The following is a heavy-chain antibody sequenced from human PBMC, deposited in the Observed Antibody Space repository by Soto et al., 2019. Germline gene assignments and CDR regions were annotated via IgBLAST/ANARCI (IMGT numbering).Heavy chain of an antibody. CDR3: ATGDAWEVLLAF. D-gene: IGHD4-17*01. CDR2: ICFRGNT. Sequence: SETLSLTCSVSGASINSGGYYWSWIRQLPGKGLEWIGYICFRGNTYYNPSLESRVTISLDTSQNQFSLKLSSVTAADTAVYYRATGDAWEVLLAFWGQGTLVTVSS. CDR1: GASINSGGYY. V-gene: IGHV4-31*03. J-gene: IGHJ4*02.